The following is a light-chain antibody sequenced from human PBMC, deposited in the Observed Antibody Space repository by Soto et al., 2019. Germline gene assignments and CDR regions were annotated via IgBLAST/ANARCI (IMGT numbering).Light chain of an antibody. CDR3: QEYNNWHPIT. CDR2: GAS. CDR1: QSISSW. V-gene: IGKV3-15*01. J-gene: IGKJ4*01. Sequence: MTQSPSTLSASVGDIVTITCRASQSISSWLAWYQQKPGQAPRLLIYGASTRATGIPVRFSGSGSGTEFTLTITSLQSEDFAVYYCQEYNNWHPITFGGGTKVDIK.